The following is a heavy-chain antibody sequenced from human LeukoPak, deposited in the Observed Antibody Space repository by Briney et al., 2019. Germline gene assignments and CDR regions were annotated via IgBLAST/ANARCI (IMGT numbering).Heavy chain of an antibody. V-gene: IGHV4-39*07. CDR2: IYYGGSA. J-gene: IGHJ6*03. CDR3: ARVPRLWFGELFISPDYYMDV. CDR1: GGPISSSSYY. D-gene: IGHD3-10*01. Sequence: MSSETLSLTCTISGGPISSSSYYWGWIRQPPGKGLEWIGSIYYGGSAYYNPSLKSRVTISVDTSKNQFSLKLSSVTAADTAVYYCARVPRLWFGELFISPDYYMDVWGKGTTVTISS.